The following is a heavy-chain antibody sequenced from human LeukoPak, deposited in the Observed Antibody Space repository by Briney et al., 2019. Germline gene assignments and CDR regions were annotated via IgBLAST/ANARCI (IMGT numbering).Heavy chain of an antibody. D-gene: IGHD3-10*01. CDR1: GFTFSDYY. CDR2: ISSSGSTI. V-gene: IGHV3-11*01. Sequence: AGGSLRLSCAASGFTFSDYYMSWIRQAPGKGLEWVSYISSSGSTIYYADSVKGRFTISRDNAKNSLYLQMNSLRAEDTAVYYCARDDYGSGSYYFNFDYWGQGTLVTVSS. CDR3: ARDDYGSGSYYFNFDY. J-gene: IGHJ4*02.